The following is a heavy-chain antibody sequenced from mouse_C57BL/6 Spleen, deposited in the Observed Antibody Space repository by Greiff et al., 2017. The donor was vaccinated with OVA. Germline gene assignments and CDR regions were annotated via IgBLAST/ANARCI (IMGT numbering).Heavy chain of an antibody. Sequence: QVQLKESGAELMKPGASVKLSCKATGYTFTGYWIEWVKQRPGHGLEWIGEILPGSGSTNYNEKFKGKATFTADTSSNTAYMQLSSLTTEDSAIYYCARQEPLYYGSSYGFAYWGQGTLVTVSA. J-gene: IGHJ3*01. CDR2: ILPGSGST. CDR3: ARQEPLYYGSSYGFAY. CDR1: GYTFTGYW. V-gene: IGHV1-9*01. D-gene: IGHD1-1*01.